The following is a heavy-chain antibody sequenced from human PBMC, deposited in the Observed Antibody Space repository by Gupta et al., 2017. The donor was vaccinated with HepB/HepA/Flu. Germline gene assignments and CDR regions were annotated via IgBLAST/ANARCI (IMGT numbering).Heavy chain of an antibody. Sequence: VPLVQSRAAVKLPGASVKVSCKASVYTFFDYSLLRLRQAPGQRLEWIGWKNPKSGGTNSAQNIQGRVTRNRDTSISTAYMELRRLNSDDTAVYYCARGVGLHGGDLPYYYQYDMDVWGKGTKVTVSS. CDR1: VYTFFDYS. CDR3: ARGVGLHGGDLPYYYQYDMDV. D-gene: IGHD2-21*02. V-gene: IGHV1-2*02. J-gene: IGHJ6*03. CDR2: KNPKSGGT.